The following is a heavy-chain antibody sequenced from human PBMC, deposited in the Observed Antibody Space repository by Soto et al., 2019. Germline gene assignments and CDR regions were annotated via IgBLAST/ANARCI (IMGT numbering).Heavy chain of an antibody. Sequence: QVQLVESGGGVVQPGKSLRLSCVVSGFKFSKYGYGMHWVRQSPGKGLEWVAFISFDGSNKYYADSVKGRFNVSRDNSKNTLYLEMNSLRAEDTAVYYCAKDQFTTRAPVVSGMAVWGQGTTVTVSS. CDR2: ISFDGSNK. D-gene: IGHD2-2*01. CDR1: GFKFSKYG. CDR3: AKDQFTTRAPVVSGMAV. J-gene: IGHJ6*02. V-gene: IGHV3-30*18.